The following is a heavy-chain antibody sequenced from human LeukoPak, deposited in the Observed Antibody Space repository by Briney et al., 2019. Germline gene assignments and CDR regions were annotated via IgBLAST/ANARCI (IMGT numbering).Heavy chain of an antibody. CDR3: ARGTTNRYYDFWSGYPQRTNYFDY. Sequence: SETLSLTCAVYGGSFSGYYWSWIRQPPGKGLEWIGEINHSGSNNYNPSLKRRVTISVDTSNTHFSLKLSSVTAADTAVYYCARGTTNRYYDFWSGYPQRTNYFDYWGQGTLVTVSS. J-gene: IGHJ4*02. CDR2: INHSGSN. D-gene: IGHD3-3*01. CDR1: GGSFSGYY. V-gene: IGHV4-34*01.